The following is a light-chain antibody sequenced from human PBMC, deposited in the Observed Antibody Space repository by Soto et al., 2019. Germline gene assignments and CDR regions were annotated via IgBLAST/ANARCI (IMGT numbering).Light chain of an antibody. J-gene: IGLJ2*01. Sequence: QSALTQPSSASGSPGQSVTISCTGTSSDIGGYNYVSWYQQHPGKAPKLMIYEVSKRPSGVPDRFSGSKSGNTASLTVSGLQAEDEANYYCSSYAGSNNFGVFGGGTKVTVL. V-gene: IGLV2-8*01. CDR2: EVS. CDR1: SSDIGGYNY. CDR3: SSYAGSNNFGV.